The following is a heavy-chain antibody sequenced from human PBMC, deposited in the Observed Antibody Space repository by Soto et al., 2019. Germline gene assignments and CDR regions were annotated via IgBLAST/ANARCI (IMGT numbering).Heavy chain of an antibody. Sequence: EVQLVESGGGLVQPGGSLRLSCAASGFTFSSYSMNWVRQAPGKGLEWVSYISSSSSTIYYADSVKGRFTISRDNAKNSLYLQMNSLRAEDTAVYYCARSGTRTEYYYGMDVWGQGTTVTVSS. J-gene: IGHJ6*02. CDR3: ARSGTRTEYYYGMDV. D-gene: IGHD1-26*01. CDR2: ISSSSSTI. CDR1: GFTFSSYS. V-gene: IGHV3-48*01.